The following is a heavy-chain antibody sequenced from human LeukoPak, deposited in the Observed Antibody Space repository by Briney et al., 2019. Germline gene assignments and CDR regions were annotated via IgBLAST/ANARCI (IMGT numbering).Heavy chain of an antibody. CDR2: IYYSGST. CDR3: ARGKTYYDISKDAFDI. J-gene: IGHJ3*02. V-gene: IGHV4-59*01. CDR1: SGSISSYY. D-gene: IGHD3-22*01. Sequence: SETLSLTCTVSSGSISSYYWSWIRQPPGKGLEWIGYIYYSGSTNYNPSLKSRVTISVDTSKNQFSLKLSSVTAADAAVYYCARGKTYYDISKDAFDIWGQGTMVTVSS.